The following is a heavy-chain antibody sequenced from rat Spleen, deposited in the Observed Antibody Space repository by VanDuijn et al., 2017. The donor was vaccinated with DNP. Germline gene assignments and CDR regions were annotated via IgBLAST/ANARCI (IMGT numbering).Heavy chain of an antibody. J-gene: IGHJ2*01. D-gene: IGHD5-1*01. CDR2: ITNAGSST. CDR1: GFTFSDYY. Sequence: EVQLVESGGGLVQPGRSLRLSCAASGFTFSDYYMAWVRQAPKKGLEWVASITNAGSSTYFGDSVKGRFTISRDNAKNSQYLQMDSLRSEDTATYYCATVVMTGSLDYWGQGVMVTVSS. CDR3: ATVVMTGSLDY. V-gene: IGHV5-22*01.